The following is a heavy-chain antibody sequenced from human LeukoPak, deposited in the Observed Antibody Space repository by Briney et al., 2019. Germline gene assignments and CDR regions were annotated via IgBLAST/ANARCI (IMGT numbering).Heavy chain of an antibody. D-gene: IGHD6-13*01. V-gene: IGHV4-39*07. J-gene: IGHJ4*02. CDR1: GASISNSAYH. CDR3: ARLMNSAAAGVSFDY. CDR2: INYSGGT. Sequence: SETLSLTCTVSGASISNSAYHWGWIRQPPGKGLEWIGSINYSGGTHYNPSLKSRVTISADTSKNQFSLKLSSVTAADTAVYYCARLMNSAAAGVSFDYWGQGTLVTVSS.